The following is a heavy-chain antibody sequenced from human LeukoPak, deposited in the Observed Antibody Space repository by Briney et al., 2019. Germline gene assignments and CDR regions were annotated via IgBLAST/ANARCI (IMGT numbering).Heavy chain of an antibody. V-gene: IGHV1-69*13. CDR2: IIPIFGTA. CDR1: GRTFSSYA. J-gene: IGHJ3*02. Sequence: SVKVSCKASGRTFSSYAISWVRQAPGQGLEWMGGIIPIFGTANYAQKFQGRVTITADESTSTAYMELSSLRSEDTAVYYCARGVSGIVVVTPDDAFDIWGQGTMVTVSS. CDR3: ARGVSGIVVVTPDDAFDI. D-gene: IGHD2-21*02.